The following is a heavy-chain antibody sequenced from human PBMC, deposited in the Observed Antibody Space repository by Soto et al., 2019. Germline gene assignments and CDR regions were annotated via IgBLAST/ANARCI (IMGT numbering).Heavy chain of an antibody. CDR3: ARSPSARFGAMGYYYGMDV. V-gene: IGHV3-74*01. Sequence: EVQLVESGGGLVQPGGSLRLSCAASGFTFSSYWMHWVRQAPGKGLVWVSRINSDGSSTSYADSVKGRFTISRDNAKNTMYLQMNSLRAEDTAVYYCARSPSARFGAMGYYYGMDVRGQGTTVTVSS. CDR2: INSDGSST. CDR1: GFTFSSYW. J-gene: IGHJ6*02. D-gene: IGHD3-10*01.